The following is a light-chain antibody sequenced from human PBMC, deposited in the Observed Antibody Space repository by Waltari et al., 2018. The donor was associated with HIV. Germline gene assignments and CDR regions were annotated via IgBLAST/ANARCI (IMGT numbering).Light chain of an antibody. CDR1: SSNIGSNY. J-gene: IGLJ3*02. V-gene: IGLV1-47*01. CDR2: RNN. CDR3: AAWDDSLSGLV. Sequence: QSVLTQPPSASGTPGQRVTISCSGSSSNIGSNYVYWYQQLPGTATKLLIYRNNQRPSGVPDRLSGSKSGTSASLAISGLRSEDEADYYCAAWDDSLSGLVFGGGTKLTVL.